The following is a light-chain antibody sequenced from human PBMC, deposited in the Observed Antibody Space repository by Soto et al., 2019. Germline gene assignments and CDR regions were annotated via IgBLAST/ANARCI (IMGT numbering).Light chain of an antibody. Sequence: DIQMTQSPSSLSASVGDRVTITCRASQSISSYLNWYQQKPGKAPKLLIYAASSLQSGVPSRFSGSGSGTDFTLPSSSLQPESFATYYCQRSYSTPRPFAQATKVEIK. CDR1: QSISSY. J-gene: IGKJ1*01. CDR2: AAS. V-gene: IGKV1-39*01. CDR3: QRSYSTPRP.